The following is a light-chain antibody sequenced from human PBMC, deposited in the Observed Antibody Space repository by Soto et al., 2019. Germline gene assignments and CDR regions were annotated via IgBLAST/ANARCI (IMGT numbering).Light chain of an antibody. J-gene: IGKJ1*01. CDR2: DAS. V-gene: IGKV1-5*01. CDR3: XQXXXXXXT. Sequence: IQRTQSPSTRSASVGDRVTITCRASQSISSWLAWYQQKPGKAPKLLIYDASSLESGVPSRFSGSGSGTEITLTISSLQPDDFATXXXXQXXXXXXTXXXGTKVDIK. CDR1: QSISSW.